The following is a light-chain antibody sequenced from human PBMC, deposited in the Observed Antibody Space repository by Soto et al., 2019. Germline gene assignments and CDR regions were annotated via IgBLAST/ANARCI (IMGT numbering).Light chain of an antibody. CDR1: QSISRW. V-gene: IGKV1-5*01. CDR3: QQYNGYSTWT. CDR2: DAS. Sequence: DIQLTQSLSTVSASVGDRVTIXWRASQSISRWLAWYQQKPGKAPKVLIWDASSLQRGVPSRFSGSGSGTEFTLTISSLQPDDFATYYCQQYNGYSTWTFGQGTKVDIK. J-gene: IGKJ1*01.